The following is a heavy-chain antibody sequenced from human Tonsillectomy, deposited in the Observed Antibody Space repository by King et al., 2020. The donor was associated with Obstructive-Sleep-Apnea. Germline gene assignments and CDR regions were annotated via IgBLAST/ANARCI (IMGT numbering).Heavy chain of an antibody. D-gene: IGHD2-2*01. CDR2: ISSSSSYT. CDR1: GFTFSDYY. CDR3: ARHDIVVVPAAPNYGMDV. V-gene: IGHV3-11*06. Sequence: VQLVQSGGGLVKPGGSLRLSCAASGFTFSDYYMSWIRQAPGKGLEWVSNISSSSSYTNYADSVKGRFTISRDNAKNSLYLQMNSLRAEDTAVYYCARHDIVVVPAAPNYGMDVWGQGTTVTVSS. J-gene: IGHJ6*02.